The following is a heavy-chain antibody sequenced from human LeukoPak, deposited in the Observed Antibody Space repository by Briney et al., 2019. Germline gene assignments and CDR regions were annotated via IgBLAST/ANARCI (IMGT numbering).Heavy chain of an antibody. D-gene: IGHD3-10*01. CDR2: INPIDSYT. J-gene: IGHJ4*02. Sequence: GKSLRISCQGSGYSFTNYWISWVRQMPGKGLEWMGRINPIDSYTKYSPSFQGHVTILVDKSINTAYLQWSSLKASDTAIYYCARRGSGSYLDFDHWGQGTVVTVSS. V-gene: IGHV5-10-1*01. CDR3: ARRGSGSYLDFDH. CDR1: GYSFTNYW.